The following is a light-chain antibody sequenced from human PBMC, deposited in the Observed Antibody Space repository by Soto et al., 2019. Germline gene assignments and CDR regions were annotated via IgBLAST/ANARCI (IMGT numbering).Light chain of an antibody. V-gene: IGKV3-20*01. J-gene: IGKJ1*01. Sequence: EIVLIQSIGTVSLASGARASXSCGASQSVSSSYLAWYQQKPGQAPRLLIYGASSRATGIPDRFSRRGSGTDFTLTISSLESVDFAVYSCQQYGKSPWPIARGTKVDIK. CDR2: GAS. CDR1: QSVSSSY. CDR3: QQYGKSPWP.